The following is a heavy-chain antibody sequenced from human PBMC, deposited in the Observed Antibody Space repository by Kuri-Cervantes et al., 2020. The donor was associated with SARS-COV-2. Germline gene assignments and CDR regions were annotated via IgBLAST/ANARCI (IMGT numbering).Heavy chain of an antibody. CDR1: GFTFSSYG. J-gene: IGHJ6*02. Sequence: LSLTCAASGFTFSSYGMHWVRQAPGKGLEWVAVIWYDGSNKYYADSVKGRFTISRDNSKNTLYLQMNSLRAEDTAVYYCARALAARPVNGYYGMDVWGQGTTVTVSS. CDR2: IWYDGSNK. V-gene: IGHV3-33*01. CDR3: ARALAARPVNGYYGMDV. D-gene: IGHD6-6*01.